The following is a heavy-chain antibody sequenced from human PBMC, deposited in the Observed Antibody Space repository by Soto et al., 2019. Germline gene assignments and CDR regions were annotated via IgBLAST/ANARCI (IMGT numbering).Heavy chain of an antibody. CDR3: AREQVPPADAYNFGY. J-gene: IGHJ4*02. V-gene: IGHV4-34*01. CDR2: INHSGST. CDR1: GVSFSGYY. Sequence: SETLSLXCAVYGVSFSGYYWSWIRQPPGKGLEWIGEINHSGSTNYNPSLKRRVTISVDASKNQFSLKISSVTAADTAVYYCAREQVPPADAYNFGYWGLGTPVTVSS. D-gene: IGHD1-1*01.